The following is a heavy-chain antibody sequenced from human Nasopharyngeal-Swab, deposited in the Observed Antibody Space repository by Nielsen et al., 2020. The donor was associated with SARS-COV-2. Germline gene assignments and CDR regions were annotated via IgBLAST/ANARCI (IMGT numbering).Heavy chain of an antibody. Sequence: ASVKVSCKASGYTFTSYAMHWVRQAPGQRLEWMGWINAGNGNTKYSQKFQGRVTITRDTSASTAYMELSSLRSEDTAVYYCATGAVVAATGWFDPWGQGTLVTVSS. CDR2: INAGNGNT. CDR1: GYTFTSYA. V-gene: IGHV1-3*01. CDR3: ATGAVVAATGWFDP. J-gene: IGHJ5*02. D-gene: IGHD2-15*01.